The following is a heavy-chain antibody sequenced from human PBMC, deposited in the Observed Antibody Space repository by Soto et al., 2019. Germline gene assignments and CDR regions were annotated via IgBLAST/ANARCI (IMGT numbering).Heavy chain of an antibody. V-gene: IGHV1-18*01. CDR1: GYDFTTYG. D-gene: IGHD1-26*01. CDR3: ARGRYGDY. Sequence: QVHLVQSGAEVKKPGASVKVSCKGSGYDFTTYGITWVRQAPGQGLEWMAWISAHNGNTDYAQKLQGRVTVTRKTSTSTAYMELRSLRSDDTAVYYCARGRYGDYWGQGALVTVSS. CDR2: ISAHNGNT. J-gene: IGHJ4*02.